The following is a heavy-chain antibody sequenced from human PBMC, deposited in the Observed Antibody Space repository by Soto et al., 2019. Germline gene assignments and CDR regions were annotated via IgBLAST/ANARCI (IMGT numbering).Heavy chain of an antibody. D-gene: IGHD4-17*01. V-gene: IGHV1-46*01. CDR3: ARGTTVAHPYYYYGMDV. Sequence: ASVKVSCKASGYTFTSYYMHWVRQAPGQGLEWMGIINPSGGSTSYAQKFQGRVTMTRDTSTSTVYMELSSLRSEDTAVYYCARGTTVAHPYYYYGMDVWGQGTTVPSP. CDR2: INPSGGST. J-gene: IGHJ6*02. CDR1: GYTFTSYY.